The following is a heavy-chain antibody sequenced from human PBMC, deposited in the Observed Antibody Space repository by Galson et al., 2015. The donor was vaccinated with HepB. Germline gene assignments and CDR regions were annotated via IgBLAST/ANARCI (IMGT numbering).Heavy chain of an antibody. Sequence: SVTVSCKASGGTFSSYAISWVRQAPGQGLEWMGGIIPIFGIANYAQKFQGRVTITADESTSTAYMELSSLRSEDTAVYYCARGGLYGSGKPYYFDYWGQGTLVTVSS. J-gene: IGHJ4*02. V-gene: IGHV1-69*13. D-gene: IGHD3-10*01. CDR3: ARGGLYGSGKPYYFDY. CDR2: IIPIFGIA. CDR1: GGTFSSYA.